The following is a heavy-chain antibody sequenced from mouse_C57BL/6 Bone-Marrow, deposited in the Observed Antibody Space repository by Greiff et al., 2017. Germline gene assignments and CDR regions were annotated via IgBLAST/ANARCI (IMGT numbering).Heavy chain of an antibody. CDR1: GFTFSDYG. CDR3: ARPTTVVAFDY. J-gene: IGHJ2*01. CDR2: ISSGSSTI. D-gene: IGHD1-1*01. V-gene: IGHV5-17*01. Sequence: EVQGVESGGGLVKPGGSLKLSCAVSGFTFSDYGMHWVRQAPEKGLEWVAYISSGSSTIYYADTVKGRFTISRDNAKNTLFLQMTSLRSEDTAMYYCARPTTVVAFDYWGQGTTLTVSS.